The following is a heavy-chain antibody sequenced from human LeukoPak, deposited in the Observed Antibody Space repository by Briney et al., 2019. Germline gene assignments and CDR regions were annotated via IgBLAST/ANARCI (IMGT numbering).Heavy chain of an antibody. CDR1: GDSVSSNSAA. CDR2: TYYRSKWYN. CDR3: ARARLPKEKYYQGSGTLDY. D-gene: IGHD3-22*01. V-gene: IGHV6-1*01. J-gene: IGHJ4*02. Sequence: SQTLSLTCAISGDSVSSNSAAWNWIRQSPSRGLEWLGRTYYRSKWYNDYAVSVKSRITINPDTSKNQFSLQLNSVTPEDTAVYYWARARLPKEKYYQGSGTLDYGAKGTGVTVSS.